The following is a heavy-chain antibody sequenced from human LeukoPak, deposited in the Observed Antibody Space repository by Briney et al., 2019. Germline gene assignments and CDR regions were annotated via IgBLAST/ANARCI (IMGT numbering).Heavy chain of an antibody. CDR1: GYTFTSYG. D-gene: IGHD1-26*01. CDR2: ISAYNGNT. J-gene: IGHJ5*02. V-gene: IGHV1-18*01. CDR3: ARDLRYSGSYPNWFDP. Sequence: GASVKVSCKASGYTFTSYGISWVRQAPGQGLEWMGWISAYNGNTNYAQKLQGRVTMTTDTSTSTAYMELRSLRSDDTAVYYCARDLRYSGSYPNWFDPWGQGTLVTVSS.